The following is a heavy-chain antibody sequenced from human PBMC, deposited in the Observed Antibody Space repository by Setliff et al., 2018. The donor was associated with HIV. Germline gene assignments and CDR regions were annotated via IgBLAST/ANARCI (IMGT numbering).Heavy chain of an antibody. CDR3: ARTITTFGVIGRGGRMDV. D-gene: IGHD3-3*01. Sequence: PSETLSLTCNVSYVSISYNIWWTWVRQAPGKGLEWIGEIYHSDFTNYSPSLKSRVTIAMDKSKNQFSLELSSVTAADTALYYCARTITTFGVIGRGGRMDVWGKGTTVTVSS. CDR1: YVSISYNIW. V-gene: IGHV4-4*02. CDR2: IYHSDFT. J-gene: IGHJ6*04.